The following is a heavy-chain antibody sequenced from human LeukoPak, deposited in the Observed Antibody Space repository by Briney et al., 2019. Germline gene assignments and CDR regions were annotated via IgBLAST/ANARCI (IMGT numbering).Heavy chain of an antibody. CDR2: MNPNSGNT. D-gene: IGHD3-16*01. V-gene: IGHV1-8*02. J-gene: IGHJ5*02. CDR3: ARRPIGDGNCFEP. CDR1: GGTFSSYA. Sequence: ASVEVSCKASGGTFSSYAINWVRQATGQGLEWMGWMNPNSGNTGYAQKFQGRVTMTRNTSISTAYMELSSLRSEDTAVYYCARRPIGDGNCFEPWGQGTRVTVSS.